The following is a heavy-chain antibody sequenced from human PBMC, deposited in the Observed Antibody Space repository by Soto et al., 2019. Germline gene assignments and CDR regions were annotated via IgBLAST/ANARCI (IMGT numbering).Heavy chain of an antibody. V-gene: IGHV1-69*12. D-gene: IGHD1-1*01. Sequence: QVQLVQSGAEVKKPGSSVKVSCKASGGTFSSYAISWVRQAPGQGLEWMGGIIPIFGTANYAQKFQGRVTITADESTSPAYMELSSLRSEDTAVYYCAREVGNAVAGTYYFDYWGQGTLVTVSS. CDR1: GGTFSSYA. J-gene: IGHJ4*02. CDR2: IIPIFGTA. CDR3: AREVGNAVAGTYYFDY.